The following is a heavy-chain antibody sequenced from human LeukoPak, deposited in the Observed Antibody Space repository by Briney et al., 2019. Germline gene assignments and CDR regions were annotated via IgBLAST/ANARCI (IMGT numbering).Heavy chain of an antibody. Sequence: SETLSLTCTVSGGSISSYYWSWIRQPPGKGLEWIGYIYYSGSTNYSPSLKSRVTISVDTSKNQFSLKLSSVTAADTAVYYCARHGPYYDILTGYHHKYYYYYMDVWGKGTTVTIPS. CDR1: GGSISSYY. V-gene: IGHV4-59*08. D-gene: IGHD3-9*01. J-gene: IGHJ6*03. CDR2: IYYSGST. CDR3: ARHGPYYDILTGYHHKYYYYYMDV.